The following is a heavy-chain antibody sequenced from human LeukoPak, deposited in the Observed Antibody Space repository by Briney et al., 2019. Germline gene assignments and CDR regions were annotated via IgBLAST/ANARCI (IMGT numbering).Heavy chain of an antibody. J-gene: IGHJ4*02. Sequence: SETLSLTCTVSGGSISSYYWNWIRQTPGKGLEWVGYIYYGGSTNYNPSLKSRVTISVDTSKNQVSLKLSSVTAADTAVYYCARAPRSSSWYFDYWGQGTLVTVSS. CDR1: GGSISSYY. CDR2: IYYGGST. D-gene: IGHD6-13*01. CDR3: ARAPRSSSWYFDY. V-gene: IGHV4-59*01.